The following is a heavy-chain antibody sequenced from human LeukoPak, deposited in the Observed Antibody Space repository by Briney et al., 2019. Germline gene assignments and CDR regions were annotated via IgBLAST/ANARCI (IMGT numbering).Heavy chain of an antibody. J-gene: IGHJ6*03. Sequence: PSETLSLTCTVSGGSISSSSYYWGWIRQPPGKGLEWIGSIYYSGSTYYNPSLKSRVTISVDTSKNQFSLKLSSVTAADTAVYYCASSPLYSSGWPHYYYYYMDVWGKGTTVTVSS. CDR3: ASSPLYSSGWPHYYYYYMDV. D-gene: IGHD6-19*01. CDR2: IYYSGST. CDR1: GGSISSSSYY. V-gene: IGHV4-39*07.